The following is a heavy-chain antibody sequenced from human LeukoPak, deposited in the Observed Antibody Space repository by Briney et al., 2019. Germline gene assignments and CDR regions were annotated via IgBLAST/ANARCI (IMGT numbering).Heavy chain of an antibody. CDR1: GGSISSYY. D-gene: IGHD6-19*01. Sequence: PSETLSLTCTVSGGSISSYYWSWIRQPPGKGLEWIGYIYYSGSTNYNSSLKSRVTISVDTSKNQFSLRLSSVTAADTAVYYCARGIISVAGTTWYFDLWGRGTLVTVSS. J-gene: IGHJ2*01. CDR2: IYYSGST. CDR3: ARGIISVAGTTWYFDL. V-gene: IGHV4-59*12.